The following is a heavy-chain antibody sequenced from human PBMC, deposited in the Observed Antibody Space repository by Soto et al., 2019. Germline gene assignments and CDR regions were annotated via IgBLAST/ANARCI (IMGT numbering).Heavy chain of an antibody. CDR3: ARVEDYGDYFDP. CDR1: GGNVRSGSCY. J-gene: IGHJ4*02. D-gene: IGHD4-17*01. Sequence: SETMSLTWTVAGGNVRSGSCYWSWIRQPPGKGLEWIGYIYYSGTTNYNPSLKSRVTISVDTSKNQFSLKLSPVTAADTAVYYCARVEDYGDYFDPWGQGTLVTVSS. V-gene: IGHV4-61*01. CDR2: IYYSGTT.